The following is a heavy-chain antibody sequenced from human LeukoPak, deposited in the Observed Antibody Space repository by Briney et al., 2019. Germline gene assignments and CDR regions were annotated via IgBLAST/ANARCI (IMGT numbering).Heavy chain of an antibody. CDR1: GYTFTGYY. J-gene: IGHJ4*02. D-gene: IGHD5-18*01. CDR3: ARDGGYSYGYIPFDY. V-gene: IGHV1-2*02. CDR2: INPNSGGT. Sequence: ASVKVSCKASGYTFTGYYMHWVRQAPGQGLEWMGWINPNSGGTNYAQKFQGRVTMTRDTSISTDYMELSRLRSDDTAVYYCARDGGYSYGYIPFDYWGQGTLVTVSS.